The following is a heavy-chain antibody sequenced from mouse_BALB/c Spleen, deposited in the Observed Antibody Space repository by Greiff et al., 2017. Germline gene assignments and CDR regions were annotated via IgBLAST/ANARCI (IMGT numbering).Heavy chain of an antibody. J-gene: IGHJ2*01. CDR1: GYTFTSYW. D-gene: IGHD2-1*01. CDR2: INPSTGYT. Sequence: QVQLKQSGAELAKPGASVKMSCKASGYTFTSYWMHWVKQRPGQGLEWIGYINPSTGYTEYNQKFKDKATLTADKSSSTAYMQLSSLTSEDSAVYYCARYGNYFDYWGQGTTLTVSS. V-gene: IGHV1-7*01. CDR3: ARYGNYFDY.